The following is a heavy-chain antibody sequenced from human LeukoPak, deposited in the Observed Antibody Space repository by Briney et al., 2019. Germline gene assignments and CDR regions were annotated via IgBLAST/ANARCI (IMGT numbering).Heavy chain of an antibody. CDR1: GFTFSTYS. CDR2: ISSSSSYI. V-gene: IGHV3-21*01. CDR3: ARSSSSMVDY. D-gene: IGHD6-6*01. J-gene: IGHJ4*02. Sequence: GGSLRLSCAASGFTFSTYSMNWVRQAPGKGLEWVSSISSSSSYIYYTDSVKGRFTISRDNAKNSLYLQMNSLRAEDTAVYYCARSSSSMVDYWGQETLVTVSS.